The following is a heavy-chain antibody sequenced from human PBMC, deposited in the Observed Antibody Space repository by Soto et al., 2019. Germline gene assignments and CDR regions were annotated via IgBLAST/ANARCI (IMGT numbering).Heavy chain of an antibody. D-gene: IGHD3-22*01. J-gene: IGHJ4*02. CDR2: IYTSGST. CDR1: GGSISSYY. Sequence: PSETLSLTCTASGGSISSYYWSWIRQPAGKGLEWIGRIYTSGSTNYNPSLKSRVTMSVDTSKNQFSLKLSSVTAADTAVYYCARDNYYDSSGYYYPFDFWGQGTLVTVSS. CDR3: ARDNYYDSSGYYYPFDF. V-gene: IGHV4-4*07.